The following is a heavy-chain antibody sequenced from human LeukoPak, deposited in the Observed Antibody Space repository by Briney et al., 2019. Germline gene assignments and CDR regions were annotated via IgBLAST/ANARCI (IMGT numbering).Heavy chain of an antibody. Sequence: GGSLRLSCAASGFTFSSYGMHWVRQAPGKGLEWVAVISYDGSNKYYADSVKGRFTISRDNSKNTLYLEMNSLRADDTAVYYCTRGVKTVDYWGQGTLVTVSS. CDR1: GFTFSSYG. D-gene: IGHD3-10*01. J-gene: IGHJ4*02. CDR3: TRGVKTVDY. CDR2: ISYDGSNK. V-gene: IGHV3-30*03.